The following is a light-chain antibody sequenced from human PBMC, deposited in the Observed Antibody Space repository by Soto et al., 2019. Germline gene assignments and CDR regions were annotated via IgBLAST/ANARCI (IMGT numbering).Light chain of an antibody. J-gene: IGKJ4*01. Sequence: EIVLTQSPGALSLSPGERATLSCRASQSVSNSHSASYQQKHGQAPRLLIYGASNRATGVSDRFSGSGSGTDLTLTITRLEPEDSAVYYCQQYDRSPLFGGGPKVEI. CDR1: QSVSNSH. CDR2: GAS. CDR3: QQYDRSPL. V-gene: IGKV3-20*01.